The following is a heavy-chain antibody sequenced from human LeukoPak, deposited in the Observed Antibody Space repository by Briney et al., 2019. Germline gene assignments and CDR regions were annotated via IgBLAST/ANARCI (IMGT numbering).Heavy chain of an antibody. CDR2: IYYSGST. V-gene: IGHV4-59*01. CDR3: ARGSPGGDHEDRDYSNDEVGYYYYYGMDV. Sequence: PSETLSLTCTVSGGSIRSYYWSWIRQPPGKGLEWIGYIYYSGSTNYNPSLKSRVTISVDTSKNQFSLNLSSVTAADTAVYYCARGSPGGDHEDRDYSNDEVGYYYYYGMDVWGQGTTVTVSS. CDR1: GGSIRSYY. J-gene: IGHJ6*02. D-gene: IGHD4-11*01.